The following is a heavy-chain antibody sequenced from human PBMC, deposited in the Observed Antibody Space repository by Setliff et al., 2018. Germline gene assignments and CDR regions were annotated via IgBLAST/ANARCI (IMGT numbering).Heavy chain of an antibody. CDR1: GGSFSGYY. D-gene: IGHD6-19*01. Sequence: SETLSLTCAVYGGSFSGYYWSWIRQPAGKGLEWIGHIYIGGSANYNPSLKSRVTMSIDTSKDQFSLKLNSVTAADMAVYYCAREQWLGPPGYYYMDVWAKGTTVTVSS. CDR3: AREQWLGPPGYYYMDV. J-gene: IGHJ6*03. V-gene: IGHV4-4*07. CDR2: IYIGGSA.